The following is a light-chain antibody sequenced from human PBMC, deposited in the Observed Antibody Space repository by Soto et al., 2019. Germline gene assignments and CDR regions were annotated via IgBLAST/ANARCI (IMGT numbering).Light chain of an antibody. CDR3: LQHHSYPWT. Sequence: DIQMTQSPSYLSATVGDRVNITCRASQDIRNDLGWYHQKPAKAPKRLIYAAYSLRSGVPSRFGGSGSGTDFTLTISSVQPDDFATYYCLQHHSYPWTFGQGTKVDIK. CDR2: AAY. CDR1: QDIRND. V-gene: IGKV1-17*01. J-gene: IGKJ1*01.